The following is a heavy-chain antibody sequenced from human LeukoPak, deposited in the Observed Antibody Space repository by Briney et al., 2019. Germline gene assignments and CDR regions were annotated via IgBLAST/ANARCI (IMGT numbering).Heavy chain of an antibody. D-gene: IGHD1-26*01. J-gene: IGHJ4*02. CDR1: GFTFSSYA. V-gene: IGHV3-23*01. Sequence: PGGSLRLSCAASGFTFSSYAMSWVRQAPGKGLEWVSAISGSGGSTYYADSVKGRFTISRDNSKNTLYLQMNSLRAEDTAVYYCAKGGVGATHRGPYFDYWGQGTLVTVSS. CDR3: AKGGVGATHRGPYFDY. CDR2: ISGSGGST.